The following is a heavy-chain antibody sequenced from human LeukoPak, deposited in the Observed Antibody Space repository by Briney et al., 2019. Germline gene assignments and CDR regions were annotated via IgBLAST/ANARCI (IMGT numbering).Heavy chain of an antibody. CDR2: IYHSGST. J-gene: IGHJ6*02. CDR3: ARVNSYGLLYYYGMDV. V-gene: IGHV4-38-2*02. D-gene: IGHD5-18*01. CDR1: GYSISSGYY. Sequence: SETLSLTCTVSGYSISSGYYWGWIRQPPGKGLEWIGSIYHSGSTYYNPPLKSRVTISVDTSKNQFSLKLSSVTAADTAVYYCARVNSYGLLYYYGMDVWGQGTTVTVSS.